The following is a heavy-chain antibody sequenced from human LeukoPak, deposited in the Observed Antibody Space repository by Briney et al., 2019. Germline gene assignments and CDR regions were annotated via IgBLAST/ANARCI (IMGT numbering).Heavy chain of an antibody. J-gene: IGHJ4*02. CDR1: GGSISSSSYY. Sequence: SETLSLTCTVSGGSISSSSYYWGWIRQPPGKGPEWTGSIYYSGTTYDNPSLKSRVTISVDTSKNQFSLKLSSVAAADTAVYYCARHPYYYGSGSYWVDHWGQGTLVTVSS. CDR2: IYYSGTT. CDR3: ARHPYYYGSGSYWVDH. D-gene: IGHD3-10*01. V-gene: IGHV4-39*01.